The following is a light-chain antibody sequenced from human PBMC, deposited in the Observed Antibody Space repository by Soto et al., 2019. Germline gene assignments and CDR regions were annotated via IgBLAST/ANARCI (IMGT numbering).Light chain of an antibody. CDR1: SSDVGAYNS. V-gene: IGLV2-14*03. J-gene: IGLJ1*01. Sequence: QFVLTQPASVSGSPGQSIAISCTGTSSDVGAYNSVSWYQQHPGRAPKLMIHDVSNRPSGVSNRFSGSKSGNTASLTIPGLQAEDEADYYCSSYTSSSTYVFGTGTKVTVL. CDR3: SSYTSSSTYV. CDR2: DVS.